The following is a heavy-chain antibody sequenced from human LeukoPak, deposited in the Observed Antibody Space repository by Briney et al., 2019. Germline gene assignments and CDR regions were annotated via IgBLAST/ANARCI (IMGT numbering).Heavy chain of an antibody. V-gene: IGHV4-59*01. Sequence: NPSETLSLTCTVSGGSISSYYWSWIRQPPGKGLEWIGYIYYSGSTNYNPSLKSRVTISVDTSKNQFSLKLSSVTAADTAVYYCARELAHHFDYWGQGTLVTVSS. D-gene: IGHD6-13*01. CDR2: IYYSGST. CDR1: GGSISSYY. J-gene: IGHJ4*02. CDR3: ARELAHHFDY.